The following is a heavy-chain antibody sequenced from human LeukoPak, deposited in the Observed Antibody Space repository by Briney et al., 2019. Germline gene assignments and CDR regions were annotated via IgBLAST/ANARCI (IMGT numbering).Heavy chain of an antibody. CDR1: GFTFSSYW. J-gene: IGHJ6*02. CDR2: INQDGSEK. Sequence: GGSLRLSCAASGFTFSSYWMTWVRQAPGKGLERVANINQDGSEKYYMDSVKGRFTISRDNAKNSLYLQMNSLRAEDTAVYYCARDSVAHFYDGMDVWGQGTTVTVSS. CDR3: ARDSVAHFYDGMDV. D-gene: IGHD2/OR15-2a*01. V-gene: IGHV3-7*05.